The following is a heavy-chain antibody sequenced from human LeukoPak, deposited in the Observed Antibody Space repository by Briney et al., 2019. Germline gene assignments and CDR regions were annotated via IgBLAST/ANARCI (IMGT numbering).Heavy chain of an antibody. CDR2: ISGGGGST. Sequence: GSLRLSCAASGFTFSSYGMSWVRQAPGKGLEWVSAISGGGGSTYYADSVKGRFTISRDNSKNTLYLQMNSLRAEDTAVYYCAKLYSSGWSNHMDVWGKGTTVTVSS. V-gene: IGHV3-23*01. CDR1: GFTFSSYG. CDR3: AKLYSSGWSNHMDV. D-gene: IGHD6-19*01. J-gene: IGHJ6*03.